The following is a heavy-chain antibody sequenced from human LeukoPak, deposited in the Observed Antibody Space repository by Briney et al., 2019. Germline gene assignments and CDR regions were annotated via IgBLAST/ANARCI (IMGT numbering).Heavy chain of an antibody. Sequence: ASVKVSCKASGYTFTSYDINWARQATGQGLEWMGWMNPNSGNTGYAQKFQGRVTITRNTSISTAYMELSSLRSEDTAVYYCARGGKYSSSWYVGYWGQGTLVTVSS. D-gene: IGHD6-13*01. V-gene: IGHV1-8*03. CDR3: ARGGKYSSSWYVGY. CDR1: GYTFTSYD. J-gene: IGHJ4*02. CDR2: MNPNSGNT.